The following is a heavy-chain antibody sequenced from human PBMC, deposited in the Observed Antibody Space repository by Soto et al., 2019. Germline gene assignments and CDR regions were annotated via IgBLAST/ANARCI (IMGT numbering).Heavy chain of an antibody. V-gene: IGHV4-30-4*01. CDR2: VYYSGSS. D-gene: IGHD6-6*01. J-gene: IGHJ5*02. CDR3: ARGGAARRWTP. CDR1: GDSISCGASF. Sequence: SETLSLTCTVSGDSISCGASFWSWIRQPPGKGMEWIANVYYSGSSYYNPSLKSRLTISVDTTKNQFSLQLKSMTAADTAVYYCARGGAARRWTPWGQGTLVTVSS.